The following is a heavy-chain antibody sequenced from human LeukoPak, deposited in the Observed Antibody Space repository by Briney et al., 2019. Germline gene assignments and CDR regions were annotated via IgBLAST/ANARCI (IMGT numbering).Heavy chain of an antibody. CDR2: VSWVSSGV. D-gene: IGHD2-15*01. CDR3: AALGDCSGGSCYSNVFDI. V-gene: IGHV3-9*01. Sequence: GGSLRLSCAVSEFTFDDYAMHWVRQAPRKSLEWVSGVSWVSSGVDYADSVKGRFTISRDNAKNSLYLQMNSLRAEDAAVYYCAALGDCSGGSCYSNVFDIWGQGTMVTVS. CDR1: EFTFDDYA. J-gene: IGHJ3*02.